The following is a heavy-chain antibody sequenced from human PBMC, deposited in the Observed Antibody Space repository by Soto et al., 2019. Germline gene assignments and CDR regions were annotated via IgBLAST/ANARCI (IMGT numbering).Heavy chain of an antibody. Sequence: QVHLVQSGAEVKKPGASVKVSCKGSGYAFTTYGITWVRQAPGQGLEWMGWISAHNGNTNYAQKLQGRVTVTRDTSTSTAYMELRSLRSNDTAVYYCARGRYGDYWGQGALVTVSS. D-gene: IGHD1-1*01. V-gene: IGHV1-18*01. CDR2: ISAHNGNT. CDR3: ARGRYGDY. J-gene: IGHJ4*02. CDR1: GYAFTTYG.